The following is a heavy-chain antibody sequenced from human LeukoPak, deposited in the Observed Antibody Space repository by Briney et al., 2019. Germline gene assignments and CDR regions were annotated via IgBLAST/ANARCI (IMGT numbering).Heavy chain of an antibody. CDR1: GFSFSDYE. V-gene: IGHV3-48*03. CDR3: ARSSYSSSWFWGFEH. D-gene: IGHD6-13*01. CDR2: ISTSGGLI. J-gene: IGHJ4*02. Sequence: GGSLRLSCAASGFSFSDYEMNWVRQAPGKGLEWVSYISTSGGLIYYADSVKGRFTISRDNAKKSLYLQMNSLRAEDSAIYYCARSSYSSSWFWGFEHWGQGTLVAVSS.